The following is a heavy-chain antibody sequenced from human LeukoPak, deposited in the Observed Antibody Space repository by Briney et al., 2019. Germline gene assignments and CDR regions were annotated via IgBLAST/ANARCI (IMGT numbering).Heavy chain of an antibody. V-gene: IGHV4-4*02. J-gene: IGHJ4*02. CDR2: MYQSGNT. D-gene: IGHD6-19*01. Sequence: SGTLSLTCAVSGGSINSTNWWSWVRQPPGKGLEWIGEMYQSGNTRYNPSLKSRVTISADKSKNQFSLKLSSVTAADTAVYYCASKLTAVAGYFDCWGQGTLVTVSS. CDR3: ASKLTAVAGYFDC. CDR1: GGSINSTNW.